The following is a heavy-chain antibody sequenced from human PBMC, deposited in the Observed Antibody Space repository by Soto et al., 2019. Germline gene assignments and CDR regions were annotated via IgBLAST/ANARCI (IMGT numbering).Heavy chain of an antibody. Sequence: GGSLRLSCAASGFTFSSYAMSWVRQAPGKGLEWVSAISGSGGSTYYADSVKGRFTISRDNSKNTLYLQMNSLRAEDTAVYYCAKDAEEYYDILTGYYKGGNAGYYYYGMDVWGQGTTVTVSS. J-gene: IGHJ6*02. CDR1: GFTFSSYA. V-gene: IGHV3-23*01. CDR2: ISGSGGST. D-gene: IGHD3-9*01. CDR3: AKDAEEYYDILTGYYKGGNAGYYYYGMDV.